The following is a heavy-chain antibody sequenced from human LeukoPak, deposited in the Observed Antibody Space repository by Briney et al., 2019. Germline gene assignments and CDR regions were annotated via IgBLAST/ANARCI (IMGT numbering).Heavy chain of an antibody. V-gene: IGHV4-34*01. D-gene: IGHD3-9*01. CDR3: ARTEYDILTDY. CDR2: INHSGST. Sequence: SETLSLACAVYGGSFSGYYWSWIRQPPGKGLEWIGEINHSGSTNYNPSLKSRVTISVDTSKNQFSLKLSSVTAADTAAYYCARTEYDILTDYWGQGTLVTVSS. CDR1: GGSFSGYY. J-gene: IGHJ4*02.